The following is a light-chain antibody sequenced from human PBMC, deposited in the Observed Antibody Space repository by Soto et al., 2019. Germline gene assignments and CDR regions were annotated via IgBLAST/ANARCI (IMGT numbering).Light chain of an antibody. CDR2: DAT. CDR3: QQTFITRRT. V-gene: IGKV1-39*01. J-gene: IGKJ1*01. Sequence: DIQMTQSPSSLSASVGDRVTITCQATQNNRTYLNWYLHTPGKAPKLLIFDATTLQRGVPSRFRGRGSGTDFTLTISSLQPEDFATYCCQQTFITRRTFGQGTKVDIK. CDR1: QNNRTY.